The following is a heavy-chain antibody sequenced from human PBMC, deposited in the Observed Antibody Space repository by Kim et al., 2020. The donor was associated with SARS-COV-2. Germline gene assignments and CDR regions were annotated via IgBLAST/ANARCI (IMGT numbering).Heavy chain of an antibody. V-gene: IGHV3-23*01. Sequence: GGSLRLSCVASGFSFSSFAMSWVRQAPGKGPEWVSGIATGGDTFYAASVKRRFTMFRDNSRNTLYLQINSLRVEDTASYYCATEVGAYCAPYFDYCG. J-gene: IGHJ4*01. CDR3: ATEVGAYCAPYFDY. D-gene: IGHD3-16*01. CDR1: GFSFSSFA. CDR2: IATGGDT.